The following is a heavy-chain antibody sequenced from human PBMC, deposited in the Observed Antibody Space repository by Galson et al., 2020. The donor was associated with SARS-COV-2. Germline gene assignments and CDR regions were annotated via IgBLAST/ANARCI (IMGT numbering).Heavy chain of an antibody. Sequence: GASVKVSCKASGGTFSSYAISWVRQAPGQGLEWMGGIIPIFGTANYAQKFQGRVTITADESTSTAYMELSSLRSEDTAVYYCAREPYYYDSSGYPYYYYYGMDVWGQGTMVTVSS. D-gene: IGHD3-22*01. J-gene: IGHJ6*02. CDR2: IIPIFGTA. CDR1: GGTFSSYA. V-gene: IGHV1-69*13. CDR3: AREPYYYDSSGYPYYYYYGMDV.